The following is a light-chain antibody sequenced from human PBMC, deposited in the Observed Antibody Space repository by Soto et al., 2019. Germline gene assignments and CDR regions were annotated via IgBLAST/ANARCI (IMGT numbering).Light chain of an antibody. V-gene: IGLV1-40*01. CDR2: GNS. J-gene: IGLJ3*02. Sequence: QSVLTQPPSVSGAPGQRVTISCTGSSSNIGAGYDVPWYQQLPGTAPKLLIYGNSNRPSGVPDRFSGSKSGTSASLAITGLRAEDEADYYCQSYDSSQSGWVFGGGTKVTVL. CDR3: QSYDSSQSGWV. CDR1: SSNIGAGYD.